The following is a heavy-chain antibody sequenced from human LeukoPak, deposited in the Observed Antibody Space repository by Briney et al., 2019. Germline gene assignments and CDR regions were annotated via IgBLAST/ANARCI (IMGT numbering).Heavy chain of an antibody. D-gene: IGHD4-17*01. Sequence: SETLSLTCTVSAGSISSYYWSWIRQPPGKGLEWIGYIYYSGSTDYNPSLKSRVTISVDTSKNQFSLELSSVTAADTAVYYCARGDGDYGLIDYWGQGTLVTVSS. J-gene: IGHJ4*02. CDR2: IYYSGST. CDR3: ARGDGDYGLIDY. CDR1: AGSISSYY. V-gene: IGHV4-59*01.